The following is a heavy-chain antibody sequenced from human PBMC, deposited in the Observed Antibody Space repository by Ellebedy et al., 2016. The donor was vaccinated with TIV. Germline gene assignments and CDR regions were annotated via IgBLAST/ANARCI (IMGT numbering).Heavy chain of an antibody. V-gene: IGHV3-49*04. CDR3: TLGYRSCPNLG. CDR2: IRSNSHGGTT. J-gene: IGHJ4*02. Sequence: GESLKISCTASDFSFATYGMSWVRQAPGKGLEWVAYIRSNSHGGTTEYAASVSGRFTISRDDSKLLAYLQMNSLKIEDTAVYYCTLGYRSCPNLGWGQGTLVTVSS. D-gene: IGHD3-10*01. CDR1: DFSFATYG.